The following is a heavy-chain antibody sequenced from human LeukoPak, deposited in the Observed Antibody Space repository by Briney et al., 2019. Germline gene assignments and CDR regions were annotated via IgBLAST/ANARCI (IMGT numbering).Heavy chain of an antibody. CDR2: ISGSGGSA. D-gene: IGHD6-19*01. CDR3: AKEWQWLVLLNFDY. J-gene: IGHJ4*02. Sequence: PGGSLRLSCAASRFTFSSYAMSWVRQAPGKGLEWVSAISGSGGSAYYADSVKGRFTISRDNSKNTLYLQMNSLRAEDTAVYYCAKEWQWLVLLNFDYWGQGTLVTVSS. V-gene: IGHV3-23*01. CDR1: RFTFSSYA.